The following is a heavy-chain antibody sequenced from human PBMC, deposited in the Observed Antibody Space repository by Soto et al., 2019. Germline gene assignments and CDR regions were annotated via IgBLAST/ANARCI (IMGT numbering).Heavy chain of an antibody. CDR2: INPNSGGT. V-gene: IGHV1-2*02. Sequence: ASVKVSCKASGYTFTGYYMHWVRQAPGQGLEWMGWINPNSGGTNYAQKFQGRVTMTRDTSISTAYMELSRLRSDDTAVYYCSSTQNSGDYESIDYLGQGTMVTGSS. CDR1: GYTFTGYY. CDR3: SSTQNSGDYESIDY. D-gene: IGHD4-17*01. J-gene: IGHJ4*02.